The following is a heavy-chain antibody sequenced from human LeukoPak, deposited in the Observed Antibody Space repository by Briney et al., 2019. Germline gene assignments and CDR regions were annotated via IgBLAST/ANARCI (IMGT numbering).Heavy chain of an antibody. CDR1: GGSITTHH. J-gene: IGHJ4*02. CDR3: TTINRGDIFGYFDF. D-gene: IGHD5-18*01. CDR2: VFDSGRT. V-gene: IGHV4-59*11. Sequence: SETLSLTCTVSGGSITTHHWNWIRQTPGKGLEWIGYVFDSGRTKVNPSLTSRVTLSTDTSKNQLSLRLSSVTAADTAVYYCTTINRGDIFGYFDFWGQGILVTVSS.